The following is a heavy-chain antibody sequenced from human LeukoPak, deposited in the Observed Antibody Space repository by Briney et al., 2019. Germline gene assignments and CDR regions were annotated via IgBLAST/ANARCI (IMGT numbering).Heavy chain of an antibody. J-gene: IGHJ6*02. CDR1: GYSISSNNW. CDR3: ARQPNSGFYYAMDV. D-gene: IGHD3-10*01. V-gene: IGHV4-28*01. Sequence: SDTLSLTCAVSGYSISSNNWWGWIRQPPGKGLEWIGYIYYSGSTFYSPSLKSRVTMSVDTSKNQFSLKLSSVTAADTAVYYCARQPNSGFYYAMDVWGQGTTVTVSS. CDR2: IYYSGST.